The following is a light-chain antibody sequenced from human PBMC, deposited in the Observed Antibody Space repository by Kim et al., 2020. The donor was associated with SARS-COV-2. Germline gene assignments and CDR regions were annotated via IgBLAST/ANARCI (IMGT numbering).Light chain of an antibody. Sequence: GERVTSACSGSNSNVVSNTGSWYQQLPGTAPKLLIYSNNQRPSGVPDRFSGSKSGTSASLAISGLQSEDEADYYCAAWDDSLNGVVFGGGTQLTVL. CDR2: SNN. J-gene: IGLJ2*01. CDR1: NSNVVSNT. V-gene: IGLV1-44*01. CDR3: AAWDDSLNGVV.